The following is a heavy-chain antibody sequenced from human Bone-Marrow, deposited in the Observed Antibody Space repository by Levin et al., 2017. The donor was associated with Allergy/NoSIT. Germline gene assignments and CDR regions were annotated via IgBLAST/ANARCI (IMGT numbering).Heavy chain of an antibody. CDR1: GFTFNNYA. D-gene: IGHD1-1*01. V-gene: IGHV3-30*04. CDR3: ARVHHTNWYHFDY. J-gene: IGHJ4*02. Sequence: GGSLRLTCAASGFTFNNYALHWVRQAPGKGLEWVAVISYDGGSKYYADSVQGRFIISRDNSKNTLSLQMNNLNTEDTALYYCARVHHTNWYHFDYWGQGTLVTVSS. CDR2: ISYDGGSK.